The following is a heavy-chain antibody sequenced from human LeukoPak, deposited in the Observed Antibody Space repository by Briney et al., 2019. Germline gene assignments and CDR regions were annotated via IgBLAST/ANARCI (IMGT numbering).Heavy chain of an antibody. CDR1: GGSISSYY. CDR2: IYYSGST. J-gene: IGHJ4*02. CDR3: ARWDSSGYYTFDY. V-gene: IGHV4-59*01. Sequence: SETLSLTCTVSGGSISSYYWSWLRQPPGKGLEWIGYIYYSGSTNYNPSLKSRVTISVDTSKNQFSLKLSSVTAADTAVYYCARWDSSGYYTFDYWGQGTLVTVFS. D-gene: IGHD3-22*01.